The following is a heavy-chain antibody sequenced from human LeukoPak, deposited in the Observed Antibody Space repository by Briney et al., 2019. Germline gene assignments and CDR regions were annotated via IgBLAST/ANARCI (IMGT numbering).Heavy chain of an antibody. CDR3: ARNGDAFDI. CDR2: IYYSRST. CDR1: GGSISSSSYY. Sequence: SETLSLTCTVSGGSISSSSYYWGWMRQPPGKGLEWIGSIYYSRSTYYNPSLKSRVTISVDTSKNQFSLKLSSVTAADTAVYYCARNGDAFDIWGQGTMVTVSS. D-gene: IGHD1-1*01. V-gene: IGHV4-39*01. J-gene: IGHJ3*02.